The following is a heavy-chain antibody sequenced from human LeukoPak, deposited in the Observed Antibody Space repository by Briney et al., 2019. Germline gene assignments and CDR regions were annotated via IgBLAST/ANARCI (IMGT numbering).Heavy chain of an antibody. J-gene: IGHJ5*02. CDR3: ARGGRLLARGVRFDP. Sequence: SVKVSCKASGGTFSSYAISCVRQAPGQGLEWMGGIIPIFGTANYAQKFQGRVTITADESTSTAYMELSSLRSEDTAVYYCARGGRLLARGVRFDPWGQGTLVTVSS. CDR1: GGTFSSYA. CDR2: IIPIFGTA. D-gene: IGHD5-12*01. V-gene: IGHV1-69*13.